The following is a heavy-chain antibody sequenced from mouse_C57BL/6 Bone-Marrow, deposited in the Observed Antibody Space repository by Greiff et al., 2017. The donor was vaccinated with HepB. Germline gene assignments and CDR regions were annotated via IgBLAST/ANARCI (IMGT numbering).Heavy chain of an antibody. CDR1: GFTFSDFY. V-gene: IGHV7-1*01. J-gene: IGHJ1*03. CDR3: ARDFYDWGYFDV. CDR2: SRNKANDYTT. D-gene: IGHD2-3*01. Sequence: EVNVVESGGGLVQSGRSLRLSCATSGFTFSDFYMEWVRQAPGKGLEWIAASRNKANDYTTEYSASVKGRFIVSRDTSQSILYLQMNALRAEDTAIYYCARDFYDWGYFDVWGTGTTVTVSS.